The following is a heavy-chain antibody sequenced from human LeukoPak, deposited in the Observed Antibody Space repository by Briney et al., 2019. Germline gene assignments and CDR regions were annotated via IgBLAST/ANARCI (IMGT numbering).Heavy chain of an antibody. J-gene: IGHJ4*02. Sequence: GTSLRLSCAASGFTFSTYGMNWVRQAPGKGLEWVSYISSNGSPIFYADSVKGRFTISRDNAKNSLSLLMNSLRAEDTAVYYCARDGGSGILDWGQGTLVTVSS. V-gene: IGHV3-48*04. CDR2: ISSNGSPI. D-gene: IGHD3-10*01. CDR1: GFTFSTYG. CDR3: ARDGGSGILD.